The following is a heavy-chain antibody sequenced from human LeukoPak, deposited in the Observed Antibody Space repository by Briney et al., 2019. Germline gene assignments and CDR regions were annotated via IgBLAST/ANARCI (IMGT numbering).Heavy chain of an antibody. CDR3: ARDYRGYFWSGFRFDP. V-gene: IGHV4-59*01. CDR2: IYYTGST. CDR1: GGSISSYY. Sequence: PSETLSLTCSVSGGSISSYYWSWIRQPPGKGLEWIGYIYYTGSTNYNPSLKSRVTISVDTSKNQFSLNLSSVTAADTAVYYCARDYRGYFWSGFRFDPWGQGTLVTVSS. D-gene: IGHD3-3*01. J-gene: IGHJ5*02.